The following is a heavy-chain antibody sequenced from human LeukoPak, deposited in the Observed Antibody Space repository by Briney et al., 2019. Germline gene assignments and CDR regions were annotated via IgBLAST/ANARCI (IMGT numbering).Heavy chain of an antibody. CDR1: GGTFSSYA. V-gene: IGHV1-69*13. Sequence: VASVKVSCKASGGTFSSYAISWVRQAPGQGLEWMGGIIPIFGTANYAQKFQGRVTITADESTSTAYMELSSLRSEDTAVYYCARINGYSSGWSADPDFDYWGQGTLVTVSS. CDR3: ARINGYSSGWSADPDFDY. D-gene: IGHD6-19*01. J-gene: IGHJ4*02. CDR2: IIPIFGTA.